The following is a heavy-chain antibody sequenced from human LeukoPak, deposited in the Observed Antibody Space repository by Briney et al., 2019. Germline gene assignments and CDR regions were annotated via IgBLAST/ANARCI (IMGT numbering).Heavy chain of an antibody. Sequence: PGGSLRLSCAASGFTFSSYGMHWVRQAPGKGLEWVAVISYDGSNKYYADSVKGRFTISRDNSKNTLYLQMNSLRAEDTAVYYCAKGADIVADIFDYWGQGTLVTVSS. J-gene: IGHJ4*02. CDR2: ISYDGSNK. CDR3: AKGADIVADIFDY. D-gene: IGHD5-12*01. V-gene: IGHV3-30*18. CDR1: GFTFSSYG.